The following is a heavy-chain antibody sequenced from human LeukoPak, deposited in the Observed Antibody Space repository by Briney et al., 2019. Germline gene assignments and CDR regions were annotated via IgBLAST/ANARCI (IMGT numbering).Heavy chain of an antibody. J-gene: IGHJ4*02. CDR2: INHSGST. Sequence: SETLSLTCAVYGGSFSGYCWSWIRQPPGKGLEWIGEINHSGSTNYNPSLKSRVTISVDTSKNQFSLKLSSVTAADTAVYYCARGRAQADYYDSSGPARFDYWGQGTLVTVSS. V-gene: IGHV4-34*01. D-gene: IGHD3-22*01. CDR1: GGSFSGYC. CDR3: ARGRAQADYYDSSGPARFDY.